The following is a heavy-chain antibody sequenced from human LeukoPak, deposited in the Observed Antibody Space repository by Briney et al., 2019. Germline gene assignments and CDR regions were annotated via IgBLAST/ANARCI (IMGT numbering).Heavy chain of an antibody. CDR2: INAGNGNT. V-gene: IGHV1-3*03. CDR1: GYTFTSYA. CDR3: ARGYTIYGDYRAHWFDP. D-gene: IGHD4-17*01. J-gene: IGHJ5*02. Sequence: GASVKVPCKASGYTFTSYAMHWVRQAPGQRREWMGWINAGNGNTKYSQEFQGRVTITRDTSASTAYMELSSLRSEDMAVYYCARGYTIYGDYRAHWFDPWGQGTLVTVSS.